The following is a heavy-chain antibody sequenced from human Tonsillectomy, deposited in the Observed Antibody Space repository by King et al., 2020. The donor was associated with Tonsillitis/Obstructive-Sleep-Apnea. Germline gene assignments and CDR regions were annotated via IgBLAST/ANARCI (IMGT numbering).Heavy chain of an antibody. V-gene: IGHV5-10-1*01. CDR3: ARGSEYSGYGH. Sequence: VQLVESGAEVKKPGESLRISCKGSGYSFTSYWISGVRQMPGKGLEWMGRIDPSDFYTNYSPSFQGHGTISADKSISTAYLQWSSLKASDTAMYYCARGSEYSGYGHWGQGTLVTVSS. J-gene: IGHJ4*02. D-gene: IGHD5-12*01. CDR1: GYSFTSYW. CDR2: IDPSDFYT.